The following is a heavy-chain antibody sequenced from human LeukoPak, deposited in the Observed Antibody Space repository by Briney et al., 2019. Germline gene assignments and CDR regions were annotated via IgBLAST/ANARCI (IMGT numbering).Heavy chain of an antibody. CDR2: IWYDGSNK. CDR1: GFTFSSYG. V-gene: IGHV3-33*06. CDR3: AKDSGDGYTNHALFDY. Sequence: GGSLRLSCAASGFTFSSYGMHWVRQAPGKGLEWVAVIWYDGSNKYYADSVKGRFTISRDNSKNTLYLQMNSLRADDTAVYYCAKDSGDGYTNHALFDYWGQGALVTVSS. D-gene: IGHD5-24*01. J-gene: IGHJ4*02.